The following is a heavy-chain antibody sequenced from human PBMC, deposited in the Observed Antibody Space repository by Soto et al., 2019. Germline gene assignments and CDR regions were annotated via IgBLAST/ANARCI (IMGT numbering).Heavy chain of an antibody. V-gene: IGHV3-33*01. Sequence: PGGSLRLSCAASGFTFSKYEMHWVRQAPGKGLEWVAVIWYDGSNKYYEDSVKGRFTISRDNAKNTLFLQMSSLTAEDTAVYFCARDRLNNAYNTFFDYWGQGT. D-gene: IGHD1-1*01. CDR2: IWYDGSNK. J-gene: IGHJ4*02. CDR1: GFTFSKYE. CDR3: ARDRLNNAYNTFFDY.